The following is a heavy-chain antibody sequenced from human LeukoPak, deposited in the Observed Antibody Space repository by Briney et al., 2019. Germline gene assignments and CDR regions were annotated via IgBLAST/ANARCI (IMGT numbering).Heavy chain of an antibody. CDR3: ARVGRAARAFDY. Sequence: GGSLRLSCEASGFTFSSYSMNWVRQAPGKGLEWVSSISSSSSYIYYADSVKGRFTISRDNAKNSLYLQMNSLRAEDTAVYYCARVGRAARAFDYWGQGTLVTVSS. D-gene: IGHD6-6*01. CDR2: ISSSSSYI. V-gene: IGHV3-21*01. J-gene: IGHJ4*02. CDR1: GFTFSSYS.